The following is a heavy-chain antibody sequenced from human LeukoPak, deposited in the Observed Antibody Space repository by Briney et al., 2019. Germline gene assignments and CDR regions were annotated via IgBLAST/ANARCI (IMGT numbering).Heavy chain of an antibody. CDR3: ARGRPSLGKPYFDI. V-gene: IGHV4-38-2*02. CDR2: IFHSGST. Sequence: SETLSLTCTVSGYSISNGYYWGWIRQPPGKGLGWIGFIFHSGSTFYNPSLKSRVTISVDTSKNQFSLKLSSVTAADTAVYYCARGRPSLGKPYFDIWGQGTMVTVSS. D-gene: IGHD3-10*01. J-gene: IGHJ3*02. CDR1: GYSISNGYY.